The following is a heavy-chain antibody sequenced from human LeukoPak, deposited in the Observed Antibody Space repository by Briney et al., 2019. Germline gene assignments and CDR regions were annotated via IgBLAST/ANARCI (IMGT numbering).Heavy chain of an antibody. CDR3: ARTLRYFGENWFDP. J-gene: IGHJ5*02. Sequence: GSLRLSCAASGFTFSSYWMHWVRQAPGKGLVWVSRINSDGSSTTYADSVKGRFTISRDNAKNTLYLQMNSLRAEDTAVYYCARTLRYFGENWFDPWGQGTLVTVSS. CDR2: INSDGSST. V-gene: IGHV3-74*03. CDR1: GFTFSSYW. D-gene: IGHD3-9*01.